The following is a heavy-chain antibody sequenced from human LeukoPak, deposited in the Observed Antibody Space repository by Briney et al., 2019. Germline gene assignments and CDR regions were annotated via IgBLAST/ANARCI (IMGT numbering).Heavy chain of an antibody. J-gene: IGHJ6*03. CDR1: GFTFSSYA. V-gene: IGHV3-23*01. CDR2: ICGSGSST. CDR3: AKVVGGYCSSTSCSYYYYMDV. D-gene: IGHD2-2*01. Sequence: GGSLRLSCAASGFTFSSYAMSWVRQAPGKGLEWVSAICGSGSSTYYADSVKGRFTTSRDNSKNTLYLQMNSLRAEDTAVYYCAKVVGGYCSSTSCSYYYYMDVWGKGTTVTVSS.